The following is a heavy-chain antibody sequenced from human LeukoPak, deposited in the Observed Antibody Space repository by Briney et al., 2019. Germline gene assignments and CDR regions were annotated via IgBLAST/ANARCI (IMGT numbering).Heavy chain of an antibody. CDR3: ARGPVALPNDRLSLFFDF. V-gene: IGHV4-34*01. CDR2: VKHDGDT. CDR1: GASFNTYY. Sequence: MASETLSLTCAVYGASFNTYYWTWIRQSPDKGLEWIGEVKHDGDTNVNPSLRRRVVMSVDASKNQFSLKMTSVTAADTAIYFCARGPVALPNDRLSLFFDFWGQGTLVTVSS. D-gene: IGHD2-8*01. J-gene: IGHJ5*01.